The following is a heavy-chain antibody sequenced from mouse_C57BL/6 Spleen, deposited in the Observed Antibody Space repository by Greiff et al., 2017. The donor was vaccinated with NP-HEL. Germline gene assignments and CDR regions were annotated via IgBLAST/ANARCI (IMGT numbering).Heavy chain of an antibody. CDR2: IDPETGGT. Sequence: QVHVKQSGAELVRPGASVTLSCKASGYTFTDYEMHWVKQTPVHGLEWIGAIDPETGGTAYNQKFKGKAILTADKSSSTAYMELRSLTSEDSAVYYCTRSGTWNFAYWGQGTLVTVSA. V-gene: IGHV1-15*01. CDR1: GYTFTDYE. J-gene: IGHJ3*01. CDR3: TRSGTWNFAY. D-gene: IGHD4-1*01.